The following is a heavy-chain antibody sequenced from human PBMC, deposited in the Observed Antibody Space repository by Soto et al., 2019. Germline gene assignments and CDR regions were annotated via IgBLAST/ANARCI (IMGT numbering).Heavy chain of an antibody. J-gene: IGHJ4*02. D-gene: IGHD3-22*01. CDR3: TRKYYYDSSGYYYFYX. CDR2: IRSKAYGGTT. CDR1: GFTFGDYA. V-gene: IGHV3-49*03. Sequence: PGGSLRLSFTASGFTFGDYAMSWFRQAPGKGLEWVVFIRSKAYGGTTEYAASVKGRLTISRGDSKSIAYLQMNSLKTEDTAVYYCTRKYYYDSSGYYYFYXWGQGTRVTVSX.